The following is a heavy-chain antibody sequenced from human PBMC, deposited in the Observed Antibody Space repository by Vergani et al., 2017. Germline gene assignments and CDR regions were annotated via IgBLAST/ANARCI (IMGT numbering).Heavy chain of an antibody. Sequence: VQLLESGGGLVQPGGSLRSPCVASVFPFTAHGLNWVRQAPGKGLEWIGSINCVGRTYYIPSLQSRATVFVDTSKNQFSLSLTSVTAADTAVYYCARGRGDNWYSDLWGRGTLVTVSS. CDR2: INCVGRT. V-gene: IGHV4-59*04. CDR1: VFPFTAHG. D-gene: IGHD3-16*01. J-gene: IGHJ2*01. CDR3: ARGRGDNWYSDL.